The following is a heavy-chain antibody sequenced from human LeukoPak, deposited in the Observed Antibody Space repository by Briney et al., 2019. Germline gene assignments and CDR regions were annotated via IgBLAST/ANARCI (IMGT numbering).Heavy chain of an antibody. Sequence: GGSLRLSCAASGFTFSSYWMHWVRQAPGKGLVWVSRINSDGSSASYADSVKGRFTISRDNAKNTLYLQMNSLRAEDTAVYYCARDLPDSYGPEGNWYFDLWGRGTLVTVSS. J-gene: IGHJ2*01. CDR2: INSDGSSA. CDR3: ARDLPDSYGPEGNWYFDL. D-gene: IGHD5-18*01. CDR1: GFTFSSYW. V-gene: IGHV3-74*01.